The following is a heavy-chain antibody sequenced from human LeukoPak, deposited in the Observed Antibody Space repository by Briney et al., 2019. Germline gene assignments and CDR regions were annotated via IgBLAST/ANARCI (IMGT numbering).Heavy chain of an antibody. CDR3: ASLGTSDQSHY. J-gene: IGHJ4*02. D-gene: IGHD1-7*01. Sequence: GGSLRLSCAASGFTFSTYAMTRVRQAPGKGLEWVSAISSSGGDTYYSDSVKGRFTISRDNSKNTLFLQMNSLRVEDTALYYCASLGTSDQSHYWGQGTLVTVSS. CDR2: ISSSGGDT. V-gene: IGHV3-23*01. CDR1: GFTFSTYA.